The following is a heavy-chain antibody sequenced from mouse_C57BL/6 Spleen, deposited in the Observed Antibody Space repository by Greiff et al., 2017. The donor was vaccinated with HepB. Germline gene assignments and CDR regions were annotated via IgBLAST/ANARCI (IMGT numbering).Heavy chain of an antibody. CDR2: INYDGSST. Sequence: EVQLVESEGGLVQPGSSMKLSCTASGFTFSDYYMAWVRQVPEKGLEWVANINYDGSSTYYLDSLKSRFIISRDNAKNILYLQMSSLKSVDTATYYCARDDPRGFAYWGQGTLVTVSA. V-gene: IGHV5-16*01. CDR1: GFTFSDYY. J-gene: IGHJ3*01. CDR3: ARDDPRGFAY. D-gene: IGHD3-1*01.